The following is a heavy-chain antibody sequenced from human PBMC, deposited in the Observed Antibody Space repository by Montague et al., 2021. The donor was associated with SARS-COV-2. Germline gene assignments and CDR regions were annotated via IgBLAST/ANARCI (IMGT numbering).Heavy chain of an antibody. CDR2: N. CDR3: ARGTTGNGRDV. V-gene: IGHV6-1*01. Sequence: NDYAVSVKSRITINPDTSKKQFSLQLNSVTSEDTAVYYCARGTTGNGRDVWGQGTTVTVSS. D-gene: IGHD4-11*01. J-gene: IGHJ6*02.